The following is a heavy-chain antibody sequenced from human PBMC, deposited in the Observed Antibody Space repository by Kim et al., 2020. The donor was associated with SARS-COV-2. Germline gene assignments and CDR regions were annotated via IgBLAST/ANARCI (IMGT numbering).Heavy chain of an antibody. J-gene: IGHJ4*02. Sequence: QGRATITRDTSASTAYMELSSLRSEDTAVYYCARDACGGDWYMGGGHDYWGQGTLVTVSS. CDR3: ARDACGGDWYMGGGHDY. V-gene: IGHV1-3*01. D-gene: IGHD2-21*02.